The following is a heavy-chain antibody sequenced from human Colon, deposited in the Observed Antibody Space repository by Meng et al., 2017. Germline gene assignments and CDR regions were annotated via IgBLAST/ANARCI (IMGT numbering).Heavy chain of an antibody. J-gene: IGHJ5*02. D-gene: IGHD6-6*01. CDR1: GGTFSSYA. CDR3: ASGEPDGFGGIAAHYNWFDP. CDR2: IIPIFGTA. Sequence: SVKVSCKASGGTFSSYAISWVRQAPGQGLEWRGGIIPIFGTANYAQKFQGRVTITADKSTSTAYMELSSLRSKDTAVYYCASGEPDGFGGIAAHYNWFDPWGQGTLVTVSS. V-gene: IGHV1-69*06.